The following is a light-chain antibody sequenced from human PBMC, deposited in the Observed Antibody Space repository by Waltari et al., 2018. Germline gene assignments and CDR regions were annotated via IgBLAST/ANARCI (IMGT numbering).Light chain of an antibody. CDR2: AAS. Sequence: EIVLTQSPGTLSLSPGERATLSCRASQSVRSGYFAWYQQKPGQAPKLLIYAASSRAAVVPDRFSGSGSGTDFTLTVSRLESEDFAVYYCHQYGSAPPYTFGQGTRLEIK. CDR3: HQYGSAPPYT. CDR1: QSVRSGY. J-gene: IGKJ2*01. V-gene: IGKV3-20*01.